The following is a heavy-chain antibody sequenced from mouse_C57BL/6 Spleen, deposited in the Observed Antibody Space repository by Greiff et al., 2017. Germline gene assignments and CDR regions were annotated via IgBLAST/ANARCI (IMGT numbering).Heavy chain of an antibody. Sequence: EVKVVESGGGLVKPGGSLKLSCAASGFTFSSYAMSWVRQTPEKRLEWVATISDGGSYTYYPDNVKGRFTISRDNAKNNLYLQMSHLKSEDTAMYYCAREGDYDWFAYWGQGTLVTVSA. CDR2: ISDGGSYT. V-gene: IGHV5-4*01. D-gene: IGHD2-4*01. J-gene: IGHJ3*01. CDR1: GFTFSSYA. CDR3: AREGDYDWFAY.